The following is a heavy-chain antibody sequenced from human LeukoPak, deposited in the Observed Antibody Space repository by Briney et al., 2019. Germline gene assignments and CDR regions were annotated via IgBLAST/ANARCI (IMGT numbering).Heavy chain of an antibody. V-gene: IGHV1-24*01. CDR1: GYTLTELS. CDR2: FDPEDGET. Sequence: ASVKVSCKVSGYTLTELSMHWVRQAPGKGLEWMGGFDPEDGETIYAQKFQGRVTMTRDTSISTAYMELSRLRSDDTAVYYCARDPRSGAMDVWGKGTTVTVSS. D-gene: IGHD7-27*01. CDR3: ARDPRSGAMDV. J-gene: IGHJ6*03.